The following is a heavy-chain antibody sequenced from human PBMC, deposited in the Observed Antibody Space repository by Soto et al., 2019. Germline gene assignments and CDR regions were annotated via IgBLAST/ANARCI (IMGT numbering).Heavy chain of an antibody. D-gene: IGHD5-18*01. CDR2: INAYNGNT. CDR3: ARDVGYGLIDF. V-gene: IGHV1-18*01. J-gene: IGHJ4*02. CDR1: GYTFASYG. Sequence: ASVKVSCKASGYTFASYGISWVRQAPGQGLEWMGWINAYNGNTNYAQKLQGRVTLTTDTSTSTAYMELRSLRSDDTAVYYCARDVGYGLIDFWGQGTPVTVSS.